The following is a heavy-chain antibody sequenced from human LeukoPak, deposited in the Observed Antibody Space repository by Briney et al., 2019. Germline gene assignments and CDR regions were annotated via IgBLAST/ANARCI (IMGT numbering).Heavy chain of an antibody. CDR3: ARSSEGRYYYDSSGYSYYYYYMDV. CDR1: GGSISSSNW. D-gene: IGHD3-22*01. Sequence: SGTLSLTCAVSGGSISSSNWWSWVRQPPGKGLEWIGEIYHSGSTNYNPSLKSRVTISVDKSKNQFSLKLSSVTAADTAVYYCARSSEGRYYYDSSGYSYYYYYMDVWGKGTTVTISS. V-gene: IGHV4-4*02. J-gene: IGHJ6*03. CDR2: IYHSGST.